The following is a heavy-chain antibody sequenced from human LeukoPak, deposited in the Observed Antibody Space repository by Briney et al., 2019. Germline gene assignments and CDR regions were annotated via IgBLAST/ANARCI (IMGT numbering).Heavy chain of an antibody. Sequence: SETLSLTCTVSGVPISSYYWSWIRQPPGKGLEWIGYIYYSGSTNYNPSLKSRVTISVDTSKNQFSLKLSSVTAADTAVYYCARDRIVGAVNAFDIWGQGTMVTVSS. V-gene: IGHV4-59*01. D-gene: IGHD1-26*01. CDR1: GVPISSYY. CDR3: ARDRIVGAVNAFDI. J-gene: IGHJ3*02. CDR2: IYYSGST.